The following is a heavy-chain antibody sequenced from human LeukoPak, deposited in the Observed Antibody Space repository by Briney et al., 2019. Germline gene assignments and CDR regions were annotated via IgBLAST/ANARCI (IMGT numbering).Heavy chain of an antibody. CDR3: AREWVVVVPAANHYYYYYMDV. CDR2: INPNSGGT. J-gene: IGHJ6*03. CDR1: GYTFTGSY. Sequence: ASVKVSCKASGYTFTGSYMHWVRQAPGQGLEWMGWINPNSGGTNYAQKFQGRVTMTRDTSISTAYMELSRLRSDDTAVYYCAREWVVVVPAANHYYYYYMDVWGKGTTVTVSS. D-gene: IGHD2-2*01. V-gene: IGHV1-2*02.